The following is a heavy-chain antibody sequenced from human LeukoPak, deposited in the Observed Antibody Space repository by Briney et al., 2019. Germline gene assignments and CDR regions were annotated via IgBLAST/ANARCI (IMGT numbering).Heavy chain of an antibody. CDR2: ISSSGSTI. Sequence: GGSLRLSCAASGFTFSSYEMNWVRQAPGKGLEWVSYISSSGSTIYYADSVKGRFTISRDNAKNSLYLQMNSLRAEDTAVYYCARGKYDSSGYPLLGFDYWGQGTLVTVSS. CDR1: GFTFSSYE. D-gene: IGHD3-22*01. CDR3: ARGKYDSSGYPLLGFDY. V-gene: IGHV3-48*03. J-gene: IGHJ4*02.